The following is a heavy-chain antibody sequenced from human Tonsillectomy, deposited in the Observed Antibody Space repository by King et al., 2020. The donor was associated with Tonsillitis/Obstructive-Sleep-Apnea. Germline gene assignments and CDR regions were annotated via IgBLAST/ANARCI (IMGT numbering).Heavy chain of an antibody. CDR1: GYSFTSYW. CDR3: ARYSLSLGYQLDSLGY. V-gene: IGHV5-10-1*01. D-gene: IGHD2-2*01. Sequence: VQLVESGAEVKKPGESLRLSCKGSGYSFTSYWISWVRQMPGKGLEWMGRIDPSDSYTNYSPSFQGHVTISADKSISTAYLQWSSLKASDTAMYYCARYSLSLGYQLDSLGYWGQGTLVTVSS. CDR2: IDPSDSYT. J-gene: IGHJ4*02.